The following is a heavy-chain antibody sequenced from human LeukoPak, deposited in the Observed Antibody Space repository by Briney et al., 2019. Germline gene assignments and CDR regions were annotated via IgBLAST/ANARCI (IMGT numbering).Heavy chain of an antibody. Sequence: GGSLRLSYAASGFTFSSYAMHWVRQAPGKGLEWVAVISYDGSNKYYADSVKGRFTISRDNSKNTLYLQMNSLRAEDTAVYYCAREPGELWPLYYYYGMDVWGQGTTVTVSS. CDR1: GFTFSSYA. V-gene: IGHV3-30-3*01. CDR2: ISYDGSNK. D-gene: IGHD5-18*01. CDR3: AREPGELWPLYYYYGMDV. J-gene: IGHJ6*02.